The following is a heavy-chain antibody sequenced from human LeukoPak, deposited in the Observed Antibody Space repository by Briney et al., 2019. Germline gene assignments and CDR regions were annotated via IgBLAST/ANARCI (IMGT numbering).Heavy chain of an antibody. CDR1: GDSISSSSYY. J-gene: IGHJ4*02. CDR3: ARGVWIYSF. D-gene: IGHD5-18*01. V-gene: IGHV4-39*01. Sequence: SETLSLTCTVSGDSISSSSYYWGWIRQPPGKGLEWMGSIYYSGSTYYNPSLKSRVTVSVDTSKNQFSLKLTSVTAADTAVYFSARGVWIYSFWGQGTLVTVS. CDR2: IYYSGST.